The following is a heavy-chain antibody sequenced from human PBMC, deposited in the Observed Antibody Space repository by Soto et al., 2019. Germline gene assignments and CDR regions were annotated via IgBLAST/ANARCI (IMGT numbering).Heavy chain of an antibody. D-gene: IGHD6-19*01. J-gene: IGHJ4*02. CDR3: AGDPSNSSGRHLYFDY. CDR1: GYTFNRHS. Sequence: QLVQSGGEVKKPGASVKVSCKASGYTFNRHSFSWVRQAPGQGLEWMGWISAYNGDTNYAQNFQGRVTMTTATSTSTAYMELRSLRSDDTAVYYCAGDPSNSSGRHLYFDYWGQGTRVTVSS. V-gene: IGHV1-18*01. CDR2: ISAYNGDT.